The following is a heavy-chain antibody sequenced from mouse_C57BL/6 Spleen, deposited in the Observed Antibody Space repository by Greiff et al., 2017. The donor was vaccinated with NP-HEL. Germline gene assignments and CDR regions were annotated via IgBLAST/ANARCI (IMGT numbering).Heavy chain of an antibody. CDR3: ARSAYYGSSYGAMDY. CDR2: INPSSGYT. Sequence: QVQLKESGAELARPGASVKMSCKASGYTFTSYTMHWVKQRPGQGLEWIGYINPSSGYTKYNQKFKDKATLTADKSSSTAYMQLSSLTSEDSAVYYCARSAYYGSSYGAMDYWGQGTSVTVSS. CDR1: GYTFTSYT. V-gene: IGHV1-4*01. J-gene: IGHJ4*01. D-gene: IGHD1-1*01.